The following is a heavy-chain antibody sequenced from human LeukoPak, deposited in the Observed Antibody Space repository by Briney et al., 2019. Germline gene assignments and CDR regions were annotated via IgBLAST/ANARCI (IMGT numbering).Heavy chain of an antibody. CDR1: GGTFSSYA. Sequence: SMKVSCEASGGTFSSYAISWVRQAPGQGLEWMGGIIPIFGTANYAQKFQGRVTITTDESTSTAYMELSSLRSEDTAVYFCASTLHYDILTGYYPFDYWGQGTLVTVSS. CDR2: IIPIFGTA. D-gene: IGHD3-9*01. CDR3: ASTLHYDILTGYYPFDY. J-gene: IGHJ4*02. V-gene: IGHV1-69*05.